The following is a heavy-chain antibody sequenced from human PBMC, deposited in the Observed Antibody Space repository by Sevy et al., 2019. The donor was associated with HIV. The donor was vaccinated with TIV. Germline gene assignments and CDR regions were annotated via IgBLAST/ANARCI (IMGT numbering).Heavy chain of an antibody. D-gene: IGHD2-21*02. J-gene: IGHJ4*02. V-gene: IGHV3-73*01. CDR2: IRSKTNNYAT. CDR3: TTYCGGDCLPD. CDR1: GFNFSGAA. Sequence: GGSLRLSCAASGFNFSGAAIFWVRQASGKGLEWLGRIRSKTNNYATIYATSLKGRCTISRDDSKNTVYLQMDGLKTEDTAVYYCTTYCGGDCLPDWGQGTLVTVSS.